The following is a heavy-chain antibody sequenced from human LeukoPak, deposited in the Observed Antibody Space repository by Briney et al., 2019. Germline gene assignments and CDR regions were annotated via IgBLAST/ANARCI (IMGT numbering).Heavy chain of an antibody. CDR2: INHSGST. J-gene: IGHJ3*02. CDR1: GGSISSYY. CDR3: ADSGYDPDAFGI. D-gene: IGHD5-12*01. V-gene: IGHV4-34*01. Sequence: SETLSLTCTVSGGSISSYYWSWIRQPPGKGLEWIGEINHSGSTNYNPSLKSRVTISVDTSKNQFSLKLSSVTAADTAVYYCADSGYDPDAFGIWGQGTMVTVSS.